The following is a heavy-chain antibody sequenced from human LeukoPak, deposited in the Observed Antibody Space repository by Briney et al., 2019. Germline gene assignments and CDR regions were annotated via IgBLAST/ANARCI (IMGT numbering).Heavy chain of an antibody. V-gene: IGHV3-64*01. CDR1: GFTFSSYA. CDR2: ISSNGGST. CDR3: AKGEYYYDSSGPPDY. J-gene: IGHJ4*02. Sequence: GGSLRLSCAASGFTFSSYAMHWVRQPPGKGLEYVSAISSNGGSTYYANSVKGRFTISRDNSKNTLYLQMGSLRAEDTAVYYCAKGEYYYDSSGPPDYWGQGTLVTGSS. D-gene: IGHD3-22*01.